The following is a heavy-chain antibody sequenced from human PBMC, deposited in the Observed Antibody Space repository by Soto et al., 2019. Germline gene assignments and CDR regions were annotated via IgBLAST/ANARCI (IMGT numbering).Heavy chain of an antibody. CDR2: RSNNEINA. CDR3: AREGSISVAAPGY. Sequence: QVELVESGGGVVQPGRSLRLSCAASGFTFSTYTMHWVRQAPGKGLEWVAARSNNEINADYADSVKGRVTISRDNSKNTLFLQMNSLRPEDTAVYYCAREGSISVAAPGYWGQGTLVTVSS. CDR1: GFTFSTYT. D-gene: IGHD6-19*01. J-gene: IGHJ4*02. V-gene: IGHV3-30-3*01.